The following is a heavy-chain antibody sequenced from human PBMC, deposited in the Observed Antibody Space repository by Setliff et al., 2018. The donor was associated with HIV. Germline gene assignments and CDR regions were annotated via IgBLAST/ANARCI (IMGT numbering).Heavy chain of an antibody. CDR3: ARDRVISVRGVLRSTFDP. D-gene: IGHD3-10*01. CDR1: GLSVGDNY. V-gene: IGHV3-66*01. CDR2: IYPGGAS. Sequence: QPGGSLRLSCVASGLSVGDNYVAWVRLAPGRGLEWVSVIYPGGASFYSDSVKGRFIISRDISANRVYLQMNSLRDDDTAMYYCARDRVISVRGVLRSTFDPWGRGTRVTVSS. J-gene: IGHJ5*02.